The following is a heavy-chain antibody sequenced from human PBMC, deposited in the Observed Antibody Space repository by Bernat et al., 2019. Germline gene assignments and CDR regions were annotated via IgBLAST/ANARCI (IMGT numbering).Heavy chain of an antibody. CDR3: ARLSGSDPHAVDY. CDR1: GGSFSGYY. V-gene: IGHV4-34*01. J-gene: IGHJ4*02. Sequence: QVQLQQWGAGLLKPSETLSLTCAVYGGSFSGYYWSWIRQPPGKGLEWIGEINHSGSTNYNPSLKSRVTISVDTSKNQFSQKLSSVTAADTAVYYCARLSGSDPHAVDYWGQGTLVTVSS. CDR2: INHSGST. D-gene: IGHD1-26*01.